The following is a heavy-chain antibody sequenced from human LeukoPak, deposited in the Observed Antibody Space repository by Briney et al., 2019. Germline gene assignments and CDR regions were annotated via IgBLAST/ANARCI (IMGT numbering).Heavy chain of an antibody. D-gene: IGHD6-13*01. CDR3: ARSASSWPFDY. CDR2: IYYSGST. CDR1: GGSISSGGYY. V-gene: IGHV4-31*03. Sequence: SPSQTLSLTCTVSGGSISSGGYYWSWIRQHPGKGLEWIGYIYYSGSTYYNPSLRSRISISVDTSKNQFSLELSPVTAADTAVYYCARSASSWPFDYWGQGTLVTVSS. J-gene: IGHJ4*02.